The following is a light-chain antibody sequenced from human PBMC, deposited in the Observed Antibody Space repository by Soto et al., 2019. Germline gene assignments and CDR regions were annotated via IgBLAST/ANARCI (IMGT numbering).Light chain of an antibody. CDR1: SSDVGGYKY. CDR2: EVS. J-gene: IGLJ2*01. V-gene: IGLV2-14*01. CDR3: SSYKSGSTV. Sequence: QSALTQPASVSGSPGQAITISCIVSSSDVGGYKYVSWYQHHPGKAPKLRIHEVSHRPSGVPDRFSGSKSGNTASLSISGLQAEDEADYSCSSYKSGSTVFGGGTKLTVL.